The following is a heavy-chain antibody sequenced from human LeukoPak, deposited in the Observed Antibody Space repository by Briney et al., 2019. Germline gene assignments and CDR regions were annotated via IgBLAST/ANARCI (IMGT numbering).Heavy chain of an antibody. CDR2: INSDGSST. CDR1: GFTFSSYW. J-gene: IGHJ4*02. V-gene: IGHV3-74*01. Sequence: GGSLRLSCAASGFTFSSYWMHWVRQAPGKGLVWVSRINSDGSSTSYADSVKGRFTIFRDNAKNTLYLQMNSLRAEDTAVYYCARGQWLVLMGIDYWGQGTLVTVSS. CDR3: ARGQWLVLMGIDY. D-gene: IGHD6-19*01.